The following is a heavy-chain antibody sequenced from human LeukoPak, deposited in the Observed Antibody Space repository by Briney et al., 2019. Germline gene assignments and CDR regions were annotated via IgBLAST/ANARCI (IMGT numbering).Heavy chain of an antibody. V-gene: IGHV3-30*02. CDR1: GFTFTSYD. J-gene: IGHJ4*02. CDR2: TLYDGSSQ. D-gene: IGHD3-3*01. Sequence: PPGGSLRLSCAVSGFTFTSYDMHSVRQAPGRGLEWVAFTLYDGSSQYYPDSLRGRFTISRDNSKNTLFLQMNNLTHDDTAVYYCAKDLLLRQVLLDFWGQGTPVTVSS. CDR3: AKDLLLRQVLLDF.